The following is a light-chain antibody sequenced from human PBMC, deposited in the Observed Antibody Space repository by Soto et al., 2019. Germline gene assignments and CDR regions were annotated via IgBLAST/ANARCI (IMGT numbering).Light chain of an antibody. CDR1: QGIRND. CDR2: GAS. CDR3: LQDNNYPIT. Sequence: AIEMTQSPSSLSASVGDRVTITCRASQGIRNDLGWYQQKPGKAPKLLIYGASRLQSGVPSRFGGSGSGTDFTLTITSLQPEDFATYYCLQDNNYPITFGQGTRLEIK. V-gene: IGKV1-6*01. J-gene: IGKJ5*01.